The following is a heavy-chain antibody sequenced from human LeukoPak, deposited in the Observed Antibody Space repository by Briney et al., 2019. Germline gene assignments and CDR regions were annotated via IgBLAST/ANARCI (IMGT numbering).Heavy chain of an antibody. CDR1: GGSISSYY. J-gene: IGHJ4*02. CDR2: IYYTGNT. CDR3: ARGQVFSGYDFQKLPDS. Sequence: SEALSLTCNVSGGSISSYYWSWIRQPPGKGLEWVAYIYYTGNTNYNPSLKSRVTISLDTPKNQISLKLRSVTAADTAVYYCARGQVFSGYDFQKLPDSWGQGTLVTVSS. D-gene: IGHD5-12*01. V-gene: IGHV4-59*01.